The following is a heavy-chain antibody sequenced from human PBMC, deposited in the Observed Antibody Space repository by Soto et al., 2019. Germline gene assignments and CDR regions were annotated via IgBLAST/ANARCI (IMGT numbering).Heavy chain of an antibody. CDR2: ISAYNGNT. CDR1: GYTFTSYG. CDR3: ARGWNGDYVGGYYFDY. D-gene: IGHD4-17*01. J-gene: IGHJ4*02. Sequence: QVQLVQSGAEVKKPGASVKVSCKASGYTFTSYGISWVRQAPGQGLEWMGWISAYNGNTNYAQKLQGRDTMTTDTSTSTAYRELRSLRSDDTAVYYCARGWNGDYVGGYYFDYWGQGTLVTVSS. V-gene: IGHV1-18*01.